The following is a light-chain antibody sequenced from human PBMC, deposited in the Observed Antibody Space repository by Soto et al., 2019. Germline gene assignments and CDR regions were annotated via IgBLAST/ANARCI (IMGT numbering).Light chain of an antibody. CDR3: QQYDSFSRT. CDR1: QSISTW. CDR2: KAS. J-gene: IGKJ1*01. V-gene: IGKV1-5*03. Sequence: DIQMTQSPATLSASVGDSVTITCRASQSISTWLAWYQQKPGKAPKLLIYKASSLESGGASRFSGSGSGTEFTLTISSMQPDDFATYYCQQYDSFSRTFGQGTKVEIK.